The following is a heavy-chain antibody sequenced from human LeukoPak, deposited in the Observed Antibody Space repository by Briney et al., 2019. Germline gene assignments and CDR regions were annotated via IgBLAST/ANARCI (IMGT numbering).Heavy chain of an antibody. CDR2: IYYSGST. J-gene: IGHJ3*02. Sequence: SQTLSLTCTVSGGSISSGGYYWSWIRQHPGKGLEWIGYIYYSGSTYYNPSLKSRVTISVDTSKNQFSLKLSSVTAADTAVYYCVRARNMAFDIWGQGTMVTVSS. D-gene: IGHD4-11*01. V-gene: IGHV4-31*03. CDR1: GGSISSGGYY. CDR3: VRARNMAFDI.